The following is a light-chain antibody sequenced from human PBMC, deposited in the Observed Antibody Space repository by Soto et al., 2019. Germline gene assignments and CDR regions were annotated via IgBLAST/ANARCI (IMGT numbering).Light chain of an antibody. J-gene: IGKJ1*01. CDR3: QQYSTYPWT. CDR1: QSISSW. V-gene: IGKV1-5*01. Sequence: NQMNQVPSSLSASVGDSVTINCRASQSISSWLAWYQQKPGKAPKVLIFDASSLESGVPSRFSGSGSATEFTLTISSLQPDDFATYYCQQYSTYPWTFGQGTKVDIK. CDR2: DAS.